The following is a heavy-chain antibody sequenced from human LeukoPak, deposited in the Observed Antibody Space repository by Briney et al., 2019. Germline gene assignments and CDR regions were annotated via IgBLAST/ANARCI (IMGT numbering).Heavy chain of an antibody. Sequence: PGGSLRLSCAASGFTFINYAMSWVRQAPGKGLEWVSAISGSGGSTYYADSVKGRFTISRDNSKNTLYLQMNSLRAEDTAVYYCARALMGGITISNYYYYGMDVWGQGTTVTVSS. CDR3: ARALMGGITISNYYYYGMDV. CDR1: GFTFINYA. CDR2: ISGSGGST. D-gene: IGHD3-3*01. V-gene: IGHV3-23*01. J-gene: IGHJ6*02.